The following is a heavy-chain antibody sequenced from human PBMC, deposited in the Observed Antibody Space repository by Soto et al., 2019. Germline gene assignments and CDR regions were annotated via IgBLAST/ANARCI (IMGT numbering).Heavy chain of an antibody. CDR3: ATGRGGSGSLTPRVDF. CDR2: ISGGGDTT. J-gene: IGHJ4*02. CDR1: GFTFNNYA. D-gene: IGHD3-10*01. V-gene: IGHV3-23*01. Sequence: EVQLLESGGGLVQPGGSLRLSCAASGFTFNNYAMTWVRQAPGKGLEWVSAISGGGDTTSYADSVKGRFTVSRDGSKNTLYLQMSSLRAEDMALYYCATGRGGSGSLTPRVDFWGQGTLVTVSS.